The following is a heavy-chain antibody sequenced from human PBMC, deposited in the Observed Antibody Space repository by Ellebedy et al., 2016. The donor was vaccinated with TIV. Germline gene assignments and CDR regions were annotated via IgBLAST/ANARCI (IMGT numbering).Heavy chain of an antibody. J-gene: IGHJ6*02. Sequence: ASVKVSCKASGYTFIANYIHWVRQAPGQGLQWMGWINPDSGGTNFAQKFQGRVTMTRDTSISTAYMELNRLESDDTAVYYCARVRRGSSGMDVWGQGTTVTVS. CDR3: ARVRRGSSGMDV. D-gene: IGHD6-13*01. V-gene: IGHV1-2*02. CDR1: GYTFIANY. CDR2: INPDSGGT.